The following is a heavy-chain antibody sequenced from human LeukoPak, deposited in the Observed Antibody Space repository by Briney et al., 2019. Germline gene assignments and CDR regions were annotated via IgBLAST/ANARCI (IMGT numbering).Heavy chain of an antibody. Sequence: SETLSLTCTVSGGSISSYYWSWIRQPPGKGLEWIGYLLSSGSTDYNPSLKSRVTISVDTPKNRFSLKLSSVTAADTAVYYCARDQAGYESGWFYYNGMDVWGQGATVIVS. J-gene: IGHJ6*02. CDR2: LLSSGST. CDR3: ARDQAGYESGWFYYNGMDV. CDR1: GGSISSYY. D-gene: IGHD6-19*01. V-gene: IGHV4-59*01.